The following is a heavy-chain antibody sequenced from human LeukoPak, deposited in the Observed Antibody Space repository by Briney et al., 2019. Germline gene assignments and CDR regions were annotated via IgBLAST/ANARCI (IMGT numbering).Heavy chain of an antibody. D-gene: IGHD2-2*01. V-gene: IGHV3-48*04. Sequence: GGSLRLSCAASGFTFSSYNMNWVRQAPGKGLEWVSFISSSSSTIYYADSVKGRFTISRDNAKNSLCLQMNSLRAEDTAVYYCARDLAFCSSTSCLDWGQGTLVTVSS. CDR3: ARDLAFCSSTSCLD. J-gene: IGHJ4*02. CDR2: ISSSSSTI. CDR1: GFTFSSYN.